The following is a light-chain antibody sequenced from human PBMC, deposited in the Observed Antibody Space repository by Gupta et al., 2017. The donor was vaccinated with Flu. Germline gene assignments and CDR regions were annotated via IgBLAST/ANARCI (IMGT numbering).Light chain of an antibody. J-gene: IGKJ4*01. CDR2: AAS. V-gene: IGKV1-39*01. CDR3: QHSYNTPFA. Sequence: DIQMTQSPSSLSASIGDRVTITCRPSQYISTFLNWYQQRPGKAPKLLIYAASSLQSGVPSRFSGSGSVTDFTLTINSLQAEDFGTYYCQHSYNTPFAFGGGTQVEIK. CDR1: QYISTF.